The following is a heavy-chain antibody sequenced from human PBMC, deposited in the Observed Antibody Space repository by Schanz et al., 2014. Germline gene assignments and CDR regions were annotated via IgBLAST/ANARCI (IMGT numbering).Heavy chain of an antibody. D-gene: IGHD1-1*01. CDR1: GITFSSHS. J-gene: IGHJ5*02. CDR2: ISDSGTYT. V-gene: IGHV3-48*04. CDR3: ARGRVLES. Sequence: EVHLVESGGGLVQPGGSLRLSCAASGITFSSHSFNWVRQAPGKGLEWISYISDSGTYTNYADSVKGRFTISRDNAKNSLFLQMNSLRPEDTAVYYCARGRVLESWGQGTLVTVSS.